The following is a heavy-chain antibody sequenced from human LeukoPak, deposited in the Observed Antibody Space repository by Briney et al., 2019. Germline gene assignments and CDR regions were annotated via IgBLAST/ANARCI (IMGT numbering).Heavy chain of an antibody. V-gene: IGHV1-2*02. CDR1: GYTFTGYY. D-gene: IGHD2-2*01. CDR2: INPNSGGT. Sequence: GASVKVSCKASGYTFTGYYMHWVRQAPGQGLEWMGWINPNSGGTNYAQKFQGRVTMTRDTSISTAYMELSRLRSDDTAVYYCASGVIPAAIMTTGFNNDAFDIWGQGTLVTVSS. J-gene: IGHJ3*02. CDR3: ASGVIPAAIMTTGFNNDAFDI.